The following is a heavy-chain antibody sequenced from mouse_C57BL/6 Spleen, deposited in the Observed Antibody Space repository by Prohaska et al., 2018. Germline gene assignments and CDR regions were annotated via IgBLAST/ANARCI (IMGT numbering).Heavy chain of an antibody. CDR2: IRSKSSNYAT. Sequence: EVQLVESGGGLVKPKGSLKLSCAASGFTFNTYSLHWVSQALGKGLEWVARIRSKSSNYATYYSDSVKDRFTISRDDSQSMLYLQMNNLKTEDTAMYYCVREGGILHYFDYWGQGTTLTVSS. CDR3: VREGGILHYFDY. J-gene: IGHJ2*01. D-gene: IGHD1-1*01. V-gene: IGHV10-3*01. CDR1: GFTFNTYS.